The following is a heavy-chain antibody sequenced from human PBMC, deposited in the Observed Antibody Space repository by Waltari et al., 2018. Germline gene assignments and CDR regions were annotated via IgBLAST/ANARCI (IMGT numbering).Heavy chain of an antibody. D-gene: IGHD3-9*01. CDR2: IIPIFGTA. Sequence: QVQLVQSGAEVKKPGSSVKVSCKASGGTFSSYAISWVRQAPGQGLEWMGGIIPIFGTANYAQKFQGRVTITADESTSTAYMELSSLRSEDTAVYYCAREEGGGDYDILTGDRYFDYWGQGTLVTVSS. CDR3: AREEGGGDYDILTGDRYFDY. CDR1: GGTFSSYA. J-gene: IGHJ4*02. V-gene: IGHV1-69*13.